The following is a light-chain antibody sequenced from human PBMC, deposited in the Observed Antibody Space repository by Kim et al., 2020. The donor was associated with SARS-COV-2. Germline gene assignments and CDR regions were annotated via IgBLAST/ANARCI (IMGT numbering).Light chain of an antibody. CDR2: GNM. Sequence: QSVLTQPASVSGAPGQGVTISCTGSSSNIGAGYDVHWYQQLPGTAPKLLIYGNMNRPSGVPDRFSGSKSGTSASLAITGLQAEDEADYYCQSYNRTVSVSVVFGGGTQVTVL. J-gene: IGLJ2*01. CDR1: SSNIGAGYD. CDR3: QSYNRTVSVSVV. V-gene: IGLV1-40*01.